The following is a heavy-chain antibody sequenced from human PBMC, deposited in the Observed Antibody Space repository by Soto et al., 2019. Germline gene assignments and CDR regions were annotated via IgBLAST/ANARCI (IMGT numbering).Heavy chain of an antibody. J-gene: IGHJ4*02. CDR2: IQYGAST. D-gene: IGHD5-18*01. V-gene: IGHV4-30-4*01. CDR3: ARGRGYGYGIDY. CDR1: GVSVSSGDHY. Sequence: SETLSLTCTVSGVSVSSGDHYWSWLRQPPGKGLESIVYIQYGASTYYNPSLTSRTTISVDTSKNQFSLMLRSVTAADTAVYYCARGRGYGYGIDYWGQGTLVTVSS.